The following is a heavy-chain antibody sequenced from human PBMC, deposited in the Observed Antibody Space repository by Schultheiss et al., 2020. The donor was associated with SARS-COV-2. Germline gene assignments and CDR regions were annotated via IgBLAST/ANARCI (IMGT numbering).Heavy chain of an antibody. D-gene: IGHD1-26*01. CDR1: GGSISSYY. CDR3: ARDSGSYTFYYYYYMDV. Sequence: GSLRLSCTVSGGSISSYYWSWIRQPPGKGLEWIGYIYYSGSTNYNPSLKSRVTISVDTSKNQFSLKLSSVTAADTAVYYCARDSGSYTFYYYYYMDVWGKGTTVTVSS. CDR2: IYYSGST. V-gene: IGHV4-59*01. J-gene: IGHJ6*03.